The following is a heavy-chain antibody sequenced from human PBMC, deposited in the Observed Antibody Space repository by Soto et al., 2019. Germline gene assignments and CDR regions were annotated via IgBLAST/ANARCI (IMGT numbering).Heavy chain of an antibody. D-gene: IGHD3-3*01. CDR3: AIAKFRFLEWLSRPLGYFDY. J-gene: IGHJ4*02. CDR1: GYTFTSYG. V-gene: IGHV1-18*04. Sequence: ASVKVSCKASGYTFTSYGISWVRQAPGQGLEWMGWISAYNGNTNYAQKLQGRVTMTTDTSTSTAYMELRSLRSDDTAVYYCAIAKFRFLEWLSRPLGYFDYWGQGTMGTVFS. CDR2: ISAYNGNT.